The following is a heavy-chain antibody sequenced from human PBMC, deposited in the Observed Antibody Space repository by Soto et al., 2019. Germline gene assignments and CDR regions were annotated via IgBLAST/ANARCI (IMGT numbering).Heavy chain of an antibody. CDR3: AKCSYTGSPNNWFDP. D-gene: IGHD1-26*01. V-gene: IGHV1-69*13. Sequence: ASVKVSCRASGGIFAAYACIWVRQAPGQGLEWMGTIIPIFGTTIYAQKFQGRVSITADESTTTAYMELTSLRSEDTAIYYCAKCSYTGSPNNWFDPSGQGILLTFSS. CDR1: GGIFAAYA. J-gene: IGHJ5*02. CDR2: IIPIFGTT.